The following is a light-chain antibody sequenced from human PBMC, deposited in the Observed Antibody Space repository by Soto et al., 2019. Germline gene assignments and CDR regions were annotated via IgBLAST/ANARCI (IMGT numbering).Light chain of an antibody. CDR2: DVC. Sequence: QSVLTQPSSVSESPGQTITISCPGTGRDVGGYNYLSWYQQHPGKAPKVLISDVCNRPSGVSNRFSGSKSGNTASLTISGLQAEDEADYFCSSYTTSITHYVFGTGTKVTVL. J-gene: IGLJ1*01. CDR3: SSYTTSITHYV. V-gene: IGLV2-14*01. CDR1: GRDVGGYNY.